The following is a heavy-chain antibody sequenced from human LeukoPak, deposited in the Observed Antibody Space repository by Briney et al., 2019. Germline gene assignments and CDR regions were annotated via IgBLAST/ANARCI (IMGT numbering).Heavy chain of an antibody. CDR2: ISSSSSYI. V-gene: IGHV3-21*01. CDR1: GFTFSSYS. CDR3: ARGVDTAMGHYYYYGMDV. D-gene: IGHD5-18*01. Sequence: AGGSLRLSCAASGFTFSSYSMNWVRQAPGKGLEWVSSISSSSSYIYYADSVKGRFTISRDNAKNSLYLQMNSLRAEDTAVYYCARGVDTAMGHYYYYGMDVWGQGTTVTVSS. J-gene: IGHJ6*02.